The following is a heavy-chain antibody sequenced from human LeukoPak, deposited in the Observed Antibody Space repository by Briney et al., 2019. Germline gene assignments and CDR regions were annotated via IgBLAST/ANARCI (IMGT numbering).Heavy chain of an antibody. Sequence: APVKVSCKASGYTFTGFWIHWVRQAPGQGFEWMGWINPNNGGTNYAQKFQGRVTMTRDTSTSTVYMELSSLISDDTAVYYCTRGVLPARFDSWGQGTLVTVTS. CDR3: TRGVLPARFDS. J-gene: IGHJ5*01. V-gene: IGHV1-2*02. D-gene: IGHD2-2*01. CDR2: INPNNGGT. CDR1: GYTFTGFW.